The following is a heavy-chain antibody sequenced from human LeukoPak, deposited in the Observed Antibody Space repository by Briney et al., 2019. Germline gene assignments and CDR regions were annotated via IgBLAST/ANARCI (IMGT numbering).Heavy chain of an antibody. D-gene: IGHD5-12*01. CDR3: ARVAFYWYFDL. Sequence: GGSLRLSCAASGFTFSSYEMNWVRQAPGKGLEWVSSISSSSSYIYYADSVKGRFTISRDNAKNSLYLQMNSLRAEDTAVYYCARVAFYWYFDLWGRGTLVTVSS. J-gene: IGHJ2*01. CDR2: ISSSSSYI. V-gene: IGHV3-21*01. CDR1: GFTFSSYE.